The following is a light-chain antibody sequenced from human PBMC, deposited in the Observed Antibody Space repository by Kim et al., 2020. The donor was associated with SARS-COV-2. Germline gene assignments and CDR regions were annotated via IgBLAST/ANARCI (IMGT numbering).Light chain of an antibody. Sequence: QSALTQPRSVSGSPGQSVTISCTGTSSDVVGYNYVSWYQQHSGKAPKLTISDVSKRPSGVPDRFSGSKSGNTASLSISGLQAEDEADYYCCSYAGSYSWVFGGGTQLDVL. J-gene: IGLJ3*02. V-gene: IGLV2-11*01. CDR3: CSYAGSYSWV. CDR2: DVS. CDR1: SSDVVGYNY.